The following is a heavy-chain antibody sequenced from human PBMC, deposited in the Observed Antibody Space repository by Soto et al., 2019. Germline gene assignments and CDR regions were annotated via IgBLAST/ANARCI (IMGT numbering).Heavy chain of an antibody. CDR2: IYHSGST. J-gene: IGHJ4*02. CDR1: GGSLSSGGHS. CDR3: ARRYYYDSRGFYGFDY. D-gene: IGHD3-22*01. V-gene: IGHV4-30-2*05. Sequence: TLSVTCAVAGGSLSSGGHSWSWIRQPPGKGLEWLGYIYHSGSTSYNPSLKSRLSISMDTSKNHFSLNLTSVAAADTAIYYCARRYYYDSRGFYGFDYWGPGILVTVSS.